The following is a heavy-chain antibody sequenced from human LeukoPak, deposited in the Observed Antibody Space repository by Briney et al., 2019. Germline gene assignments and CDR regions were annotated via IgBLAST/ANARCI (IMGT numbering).Heavy chain of an antibody. CDR3: ARDSGYDYYFDY. Sequence: GGSLRLSCAASGFTFSSYWMHWVRQAPGKGLVWVSRISSDGSSTSYADSVKGRFTISRDNANNTLYLQMNSLRAEDTAVYYCARDSGYDYYFDYWGQGTLVTVSS. CDR1: GFTFSSYW. J-gene: IGHJ4*02. D-gene: IGHD5-12*01. V-gene: IGHV3-74*01. CDR2: ISSDGSST.